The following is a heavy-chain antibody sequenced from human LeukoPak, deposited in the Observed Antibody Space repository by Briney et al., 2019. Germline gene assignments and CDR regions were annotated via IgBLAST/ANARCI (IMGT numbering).Heavy chain of an antibody. J-gene: IGHJ3*02. D-gene: IGHD2-15*01. V-gene: IGHV3-23*01. CDR2: ISGNSGST. CDR3: AKILGYCSGGSCPYAFDI. CDR1: EFAFSSYA. Sequence: GGSLRLSXAASEFAFSSYAMSWVRQAPGQGLEWVSTISGNSGSTYYADSVKGRFTISRDNSKNTLYLQMNSLRAEDTAIYYCAKILGYCSGGSCPYAFDIWGQGTMVTVSS.